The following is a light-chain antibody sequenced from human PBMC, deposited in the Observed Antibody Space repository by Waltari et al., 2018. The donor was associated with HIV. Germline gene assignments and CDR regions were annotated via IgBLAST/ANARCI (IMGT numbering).Light chain of an antibody. Sequence: FIPTQPPSVSASRDDTVTISFPHRTAQVAANTVPLFRHRPSRSPTTVIYEDNERPSGVPDRLSGAIDSSSSSASFTAFLTISGLKTEDEAVYYCQTYDSDSLVFGGGTRLTVL. CDR2: EDN. J-gene: IGLJ3*02. CDR1: TAQVAANT. V-gene: IGLV6-57*01. CDR3: QTYDSDSLV.